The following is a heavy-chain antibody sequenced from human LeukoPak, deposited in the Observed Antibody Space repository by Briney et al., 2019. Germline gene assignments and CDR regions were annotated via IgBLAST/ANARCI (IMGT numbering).Heavy chain of an antibody. Sequence: GGSLRLSCAASGFIFSDYYMSWIRQAPGKGLEWVSYISSSGSTIYYADSVKGRFTISRDNAKNSLYLQMNSLRAEDTAVYYCARDVESVLRFLEWPWGLDVWGKGTTVTVSS. J-gene: IGHJ6*04. CDR2: ISSSGSTI. CDR3: ARDVESVLRFLEWPWGLDV. D-gene: IGHD3-3*01. V-gene: IGHV3-11*04. CDR1: GFIFSDYY.